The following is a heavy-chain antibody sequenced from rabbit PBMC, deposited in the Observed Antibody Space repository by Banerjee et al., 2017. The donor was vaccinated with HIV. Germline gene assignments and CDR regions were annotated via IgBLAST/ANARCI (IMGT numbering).Heavy chain of an antibody. CDR3: ARDERDAAHGGYGYGGFDL. V-gene: IGHV1S45*01. CDR2: INGGNGRT. CDR1: EFSFSASHV. Sequence: QEQLVESGGGLVQPGASLTLACTASEFSFSASHVMSWVRQAPGKGLEWIGCINGGNGRTYYASWAKGRFTISKTSSNTVTLQMTSLTAADTATYFCARDERDAAHGGYGYGGFDLWGQGTLVTVS. J-gene: IGHJ4*01. D-gene: IGHD6-1*01.